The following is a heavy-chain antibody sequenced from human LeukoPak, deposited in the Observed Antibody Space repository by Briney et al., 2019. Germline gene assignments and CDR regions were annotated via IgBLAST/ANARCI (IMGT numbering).Heavy chain of an antibody. J-gene: IGHJ4*02. V-gene: IGHV4-59*08. CDR1: GGSISGYY. D-gene: IGHD6-6*01. CDR2: IYYSGST. Sequence: PSETLSLTCTVSGGSISGYYWSWIRQPPGKGLEWIGYIYYSGSTNYNPSLKSRVTISVDTSKNQFSLKLSSVTAADTAVYYCARQRSSSLYFDYWGQGTLVTVSS. CDR3: ARQRSSSLYFDY.